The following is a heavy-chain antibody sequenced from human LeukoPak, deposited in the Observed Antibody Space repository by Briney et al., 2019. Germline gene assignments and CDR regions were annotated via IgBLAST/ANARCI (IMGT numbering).Heavy chain of an antibody. CDR2: ISNSGGST. CDR3: AKDPCSGGSCYSADY. J-gene: IGHJ4*02. D-gene: IGHD2-15*01. CDR1: GFTFSNYG. Sequence: GGSLRLSCAASGFTFSNYGMSWVRQAPGKGLEWVSIISNSGGSTYYADSVKGRFTISRDNSKNTLYLQMTSLRAEDMAVYYCAKDPCSGGSCYSADYWGQGTLVTVSS. V-gene: IGHV3-23*01.